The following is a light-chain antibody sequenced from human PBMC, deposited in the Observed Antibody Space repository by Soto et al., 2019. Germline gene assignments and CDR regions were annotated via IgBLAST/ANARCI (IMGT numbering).Light chain of an antibody. J-gene: IGKJ4*01. CDR1: QNVNSN. CDR2: GAS. CDR3: QQCDDWPLT. Sequence: EKVMTQSPATLSVSPGERATLSCRASQNVNSNLVWYQQKPGQAPRLLIYGASTRATGIPARFSGSASGTEFTLTISSLQSEDLAVYYCQQCDDWPLTFGGGTKVEIK. V-gene: IGKV3-15*01.